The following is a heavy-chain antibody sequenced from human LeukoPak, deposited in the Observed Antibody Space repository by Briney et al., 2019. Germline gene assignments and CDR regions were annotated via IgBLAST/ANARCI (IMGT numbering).Heavy chain of an antibody. J-gene: IGHJ4*02. D-gene: IGHD6-6*01. Sequence: SETLSLTCAVSGGSFSRFYWSWIRQPPGGGLEWIADINHSGTTNYNPSLKSRVTISVDTSKNQFSLNLKSMTAADTAVYYCTRQYSSSYYSDYWGQGTLVTVSS. CDR1: GGSFSRFY. CDR2: INHSGTT. CDR3: TRQYSSSYYSDY. V-gene: IGHV4-34*01.